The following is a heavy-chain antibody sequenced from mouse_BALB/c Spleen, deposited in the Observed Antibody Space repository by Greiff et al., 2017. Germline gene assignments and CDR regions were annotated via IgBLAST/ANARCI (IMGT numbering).Heavy chain of an antibody. CDR3: ARRGNYYGYEV. J-gene: IGHJ1*01. Sequence: EVQLVESGGGLVKPGGSLKLSCAASGFAFSSYDMSWVRQTPEKRLEWVAYISSGGGSTYYPDTVKGRFTISRDNAKNTLYLQMSSLKSEDTAMYYCARRGNYYGYEVWGAGTTVTVSS. D-gene: IGHD1-2*01. CDR1: GFAFSSYD. V-gene: IGHV5-12-1*01. CDR2: ISSGGGST.